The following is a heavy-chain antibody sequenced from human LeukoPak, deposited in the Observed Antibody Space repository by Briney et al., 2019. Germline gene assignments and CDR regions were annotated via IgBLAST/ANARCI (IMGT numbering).Heavy chain of an antibody. D-gene: IGHD3-10*01. J-gene: IGHJ6*02. Sequence: GRSLRLSCAASGFTFSSYGIHWVRQAPGKGLEWVAGIRYDGSNKYYADSVKGRFTISRDNSKNTLSLQMNSLRAEDTAVYYCARVRYGSGSLYYGVDVWGQGTTVTVSS. CDR1: GFTFSSYG. CDR2: IRYDGSNK. CDR3: ARVRYGSGSLYYGVDV. V-gene: IGHV3-33*01.